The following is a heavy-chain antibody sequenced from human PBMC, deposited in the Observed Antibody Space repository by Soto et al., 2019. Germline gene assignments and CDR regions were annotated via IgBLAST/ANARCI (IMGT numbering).Heavy chain of an antibody. CDR2: INPNSGGT. J-gene: IGHJ6*02. Sequence: VXSVEASCEASGHAFTCYYMPWVRQAPGQGLECMGWINPNSGGTNYSQKFQVWVTMTRDTSISTAYMELSRLRSDDTAVYYCARDGRPYGDYWYYYYYGMDVWGQGTTVTVSS. CDR3: ARDGRPYGDYWYYYYYGMDV. V-gene: IGHV1-2*04. D-gene: IGHD4-17*01. CDR1: GHAFTCYY.